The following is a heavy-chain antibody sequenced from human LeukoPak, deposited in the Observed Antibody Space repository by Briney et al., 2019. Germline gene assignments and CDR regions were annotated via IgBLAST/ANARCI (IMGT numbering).Heavy chain of an antibody. D-gene: IGHD3-22*01. CDR3: ARHRPMIVVVTPEWFDP. Sequence: PSETLSLTCAVFGGSFSGYYWNWIRQPPGKGLEWIGQINPSRNTNYNPSLKSRVTISVDTSKKQFSLKLSSVTAADTAVYYCARHRPMIVVVTPEWFDPWGQGTLVTVSS. J-gene: IGHJ5*02. CDR1: GGSFSGYY. V-gene: IGHV4-34*01. CDR2: INPSRNT.